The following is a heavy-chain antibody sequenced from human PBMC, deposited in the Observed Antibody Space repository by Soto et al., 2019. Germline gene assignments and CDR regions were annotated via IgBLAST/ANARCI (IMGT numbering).Heavy chain of an antibody. CDR2: IFWNDER. J-gene: IGHJ4*02. V-gene: IGHV2-26*01. Sequence: QVTLKESGPVLVKPTETLTLTCTVSGFSLSKARMGVSWIRQPPGKALEWLAHIFWNDERSYITSLKSRLTTSRDTSKSQVVLTMTNVDPVDKGTYFCARALREGLPIYYFDSWGQGTLVTVSS. D-gene: IGHD1-26*01. CDR3: ARALREGLPIYYFDS. CDR1: GFSLSKARMG.